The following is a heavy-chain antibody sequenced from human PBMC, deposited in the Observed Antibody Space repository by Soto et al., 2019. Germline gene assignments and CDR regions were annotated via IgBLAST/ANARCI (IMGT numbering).Heavy chain of an antibody. J-gene: IGHJ5*02. CDR1: GGSFSGYY. CDR3: ARGRRSIFGVVTKRLGWFDP. CDR2: INHSGST. Sequence: SETLSLTCAVYGGSFSGYYWSWIRQPPGKGLEWIGEINHSGSTNYNPSLKSRVTISVDTSKNQFSLKLSSVTAADTAVYYCARGRRSIFGVVTKRLGWFDPWGQGTLVTVSS. D-gene: IGHD3-3*01. V-gene: IGHV4-34*01.